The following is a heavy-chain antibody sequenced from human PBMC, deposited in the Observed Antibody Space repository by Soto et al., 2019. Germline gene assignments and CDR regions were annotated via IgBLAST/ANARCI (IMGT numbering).Heavy chain of an antibody. CDR2: IYPGDSDT. J-gene: IGHJ6*02. Sequence: GESLKISCKGSGYSFTSYWIGWVRQMPGKGLEWMGIIYPGDSDTRYSPSFQGQVTISADKSISTAYLQWSSLKASDTAMYYCARPNDYYGSGRYGMDVWGQGTTVTVSS. CDR3: ARPNDYYGSGRYGMDV. V-gene: IGHV5-51*01. D-gene: IGHD3-10*01. CDR1: GYSFTSYW.